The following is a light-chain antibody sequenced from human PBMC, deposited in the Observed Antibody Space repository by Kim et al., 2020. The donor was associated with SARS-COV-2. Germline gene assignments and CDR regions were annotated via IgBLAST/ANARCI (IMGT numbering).Light chain of an antibody. CDR2: DVS. CDR1: SSGVGGYNY. CDR3: SSYTSSSPLYV. J-gene: IGLJ1*01. Sequence: QSALTQPASVSGSPGQSITISCTGTSSGVGGYNYVSWYQQHPGKAPKLMIYDVSKRPSGVSNRFSGSKSGNTASLTISGLQAEDEADYYCSSYTSSSPLYVFGTGTKVTVL. V-gene: IGLV2-14*01.